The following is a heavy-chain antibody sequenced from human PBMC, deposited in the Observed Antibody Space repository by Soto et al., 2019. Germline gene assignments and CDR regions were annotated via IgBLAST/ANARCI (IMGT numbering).Heavy chain of an antibody. CDR1: GASISSSSFY. D-gene: IGHD4-17*01. J-gene: IGHJ6*02. V-gene: IGHV4-39*02. CDR3: ARELDYAAYPKGGGDYYYGMDV. CDR2: VYYSGST. Sequence: QLQLRESGPGLVKPSETLSLTCTVSGASISSSSFYWAWIHQPPGKGLEWIGCVYYSGSTFYNPSLKSRVTITMDTSKNQFSVKLTSVTAADTGVFYCARELDYAAYPKGGGDYYYGMDVWGRGTTVTVSS.